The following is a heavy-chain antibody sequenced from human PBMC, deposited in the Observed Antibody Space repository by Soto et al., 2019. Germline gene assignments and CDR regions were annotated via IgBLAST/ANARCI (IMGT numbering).Heavy chain of an antibody. Sequence: PGGSRRLSCAASGFSFSSYGRHWVRQTPGKGLEWVANINEDGSEKYYVDSAKGRFTISRDNAKNSLYLQMSSLRAEDTAVYYCARDLFDYWGQGTLVTVSS. J-gene: IGHJ4*02. V-gene: IGHV3-7*01. CDR2: INEDGSEK. CDR1: GFSFSSYG. CDR3: ARDLFDY.